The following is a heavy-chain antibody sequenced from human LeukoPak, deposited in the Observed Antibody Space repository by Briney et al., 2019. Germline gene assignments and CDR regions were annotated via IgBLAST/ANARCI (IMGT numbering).Heavy chain of an antibody. CDR3: ARAGIAARPLSYRENWYFDL. J-gene: IGHJ2*01. V-gene: IGHV4-30-4*01. D-gene: IGHD6-6*01. Sequence: SETLSPTCTVSGGSISGGGYYWSWIRQPPGKGLEWIGYTHYSGNTYYNPSLKSRLTISVDTSKNQFSLKLSSVTAADTAVYYCARAGIAARPLSYRENWYFDLWGRGTLVTVSS. CDR1: GGSISGGGYY. CDR2: THYSGNT.